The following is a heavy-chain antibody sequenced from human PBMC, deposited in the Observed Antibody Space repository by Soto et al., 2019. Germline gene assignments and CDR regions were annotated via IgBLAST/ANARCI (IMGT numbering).Heavy chain of an antibody. CDR3: ARGARIVDTRIGYYYYHAMDV. CDR1: GYTFTSYY. D-gene: IGHD5-18*01. V-gene: IGHV1-46*01. CDR2: FNPTGDTA. Sequence: QVQLVQSGAEVKKPGASVKASCKASGYTFTSYYIHWVRQAPGQGLEWMGIFNPTGDTASYAQKLQGRVTMTRDTSTGTAYMELGSLRSEDTAVYYCARGARIVDTRIGYYYYHAMDVWGQGTTVTVS. J-gene: IGHJ6*02.